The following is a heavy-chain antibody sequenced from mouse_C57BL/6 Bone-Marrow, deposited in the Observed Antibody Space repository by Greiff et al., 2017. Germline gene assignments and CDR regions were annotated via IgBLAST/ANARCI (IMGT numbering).Heavy chain of an antibody. Sequence: QVQLQQPGAELVRPGTSVKLSCKASGYTFTSYWMHWVKQRPGQGLEWIGVIDPSDSYTNYNQKFKGKATLTVDTYSSTAYMQLSSLTSEDSAVYYCASGWGYAMDYWGQGTSVTVSS. V-gene: IGHV1-59*01. CDR2: IDPSDSYT. CDR3: ASGWGYAMDY. D-gene: IGHD1-1*02. J-gene: IGHJ4*01. CDR1: GYTFTSYW.